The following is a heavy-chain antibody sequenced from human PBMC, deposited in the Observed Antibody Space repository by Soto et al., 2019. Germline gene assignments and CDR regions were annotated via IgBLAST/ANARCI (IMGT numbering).Heavy chain of an antibody. J-gene: IGHJ5*02. Sequence: GASVKVSCKASGGTFSSYTISWVRQAPGQGLEWMGRIIPILGIANYAQKFQGRVTITADKSTSTAYMELSSLRSEDTAVYYCARTQMYNWNWFDPWGQGTLVTVSS. CDR1: GGTFSSYT. V-gene: IGHV1-69*02. D-gene: IGHD1-20*01. CDR2: IIPILGIA. CDR3: ARTQMYNWNWFDP.